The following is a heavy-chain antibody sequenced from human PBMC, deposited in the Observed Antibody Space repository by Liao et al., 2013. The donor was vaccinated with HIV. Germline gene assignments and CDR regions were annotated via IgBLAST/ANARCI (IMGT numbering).Heavy chain of an antibody. CDR1: GGSISSYY. V-gene: IGHV4-4*07. Sequence: QVQLQESGPGLVKPSETLSLTCTVSGGSISSYYWSWIRQPAGKGLEWIGRIYTSGSTNYNPSLKSRVFISADTSSNHVSLKLTSVTAADTAVYYCARVQWXPAPNWYSDLWAVAPWSLSPQ. CDR3: ARVQWXPAPNWYSDL. J-gene: IGHJ2*01. CDR2: IYTSGST. D-gene: IGHD1-26*01.